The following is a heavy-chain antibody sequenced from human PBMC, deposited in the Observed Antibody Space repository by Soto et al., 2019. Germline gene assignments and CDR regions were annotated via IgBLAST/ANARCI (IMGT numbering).Heavy chain of an antibody. CDR2: ISYDGSNK. J-gene: IGHJ5*02. D-gene: IGHD3-10*01. CDR1: GFTFSSYA. Sequence: GESLKISCAASGFTFSSYAMHWVRQAPGKGLEWVAVISYDGSNKYYADSVKGRFTISRDNSKNTLYLQMNSLRAEDTAVYYCARDLYRFGSGAGFDPWGQGTLVTVSS. V-gene: IGHV3-30-3*01. CDR3: ARDLYRFGSGAGFDP.